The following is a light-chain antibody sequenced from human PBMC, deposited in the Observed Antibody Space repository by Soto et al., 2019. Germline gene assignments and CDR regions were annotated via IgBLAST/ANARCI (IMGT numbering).Light chain of an antibody. CDR2: EVS. CDR1: SSDVGGYNY. CDR3: SSSAGSNNV. J-gene: IGLJ1*01. Sequence: QSALTQPPSASGSPGQSVTISCTGTSSDVGGYNYVSWYQQHPGKAPKLMIYEVSKRPSGVPDRFSGSKSGNTASLTVSGLHAEDEADYYCSSSAGSNNVFGTGTKVTVL. V-gene: IGLV2-8*01.